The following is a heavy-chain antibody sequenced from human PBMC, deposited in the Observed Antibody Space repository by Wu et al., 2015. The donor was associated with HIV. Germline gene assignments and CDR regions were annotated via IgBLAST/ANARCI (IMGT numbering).Heavy chain of an antibody. Sequence: QVQLVQSGAEVKKPGSSVKVSCKASGGTVSSYAISWVRQAPGQGLEWMGWINPYNGGTTYAQKFQGRVTMTRDTSIATVYMDLSRLRSDDTAVYYCARDPQGLVRGVKDKNWFDSWGQGTPVTVSS. CDR1: GGTVSSYA. V-gene: IGHV1-2*02. D-gene: IGHD3-10*01. CDR3: ARDPQGLVRGVKDKNWFDS. J-gene: IGHJ5*01. CDR2: INPYNGGT.